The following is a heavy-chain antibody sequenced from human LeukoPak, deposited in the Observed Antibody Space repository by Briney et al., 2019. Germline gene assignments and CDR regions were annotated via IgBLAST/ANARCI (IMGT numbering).Heavy chain of an antibody. V-gene: IGHV3-23*01. Sequence: GGSLRLSCAASGFTFSSYAMSWVRQAPGKGLEWVSAISGSGGSTYYADSVKGRFTISRDNAKNSLYLQMNSLRAEDTAVYYCARDLYYYDSSGYYGGAFDIWGQGTKVTVSS. CDR1: GFTFSSYA. CDR3: ARDLYYYDSSGYYGGAFDI. J-gene: IGHJ3*02. CDR2: ISGSGGST. D-gene: IGHD3-22*01.